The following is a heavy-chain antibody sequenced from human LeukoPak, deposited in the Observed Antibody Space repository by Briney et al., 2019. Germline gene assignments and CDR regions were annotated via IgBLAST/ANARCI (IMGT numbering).Heavy chain of an antibody. J-gene: IGHJ4*02. V-gene: IGHV3-21*01. CDR3: ARDRYGSGSSFDY. CDR2: ISSSSSYI. CDR1: GFTFSSYS. D-gene: IGHD3-10*01. Sequence: GGSLRLSCAASGFTFSSYSMNWVRQAPGKGLEWVSSISSSSSYIYYADSVKGRLTISRDNANNSLYLQMNSLRAEDTAVYYCARDRYGSGSSFDYWGQGTLVTVSS.